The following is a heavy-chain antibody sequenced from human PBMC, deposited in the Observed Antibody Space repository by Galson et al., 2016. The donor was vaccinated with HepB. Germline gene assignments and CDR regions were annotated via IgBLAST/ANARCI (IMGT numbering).Heavy chain of an antibody. J-gene: IGHJ4*02. CDR2: ICNDGSNK. CDR1: GFNFRGYG. CDR3: AREDPGIVVAALDY. V-gene: IGHV3-33*01. D-gene: IGHD6-19*01. Sequence: SLRLSCAASGFNFRGYGMHWVRQAPGKGLEWVAGICNDGSNKYYADFVKGRFTMSRDNSKNTLDLQMNSLGAEDTAVYFCAREDPGIVVAALDYWGQGTLVTVSS.